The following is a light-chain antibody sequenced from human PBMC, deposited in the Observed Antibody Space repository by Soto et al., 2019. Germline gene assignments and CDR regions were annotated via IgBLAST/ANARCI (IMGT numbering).Light chain of an antibody. CDR3: SSYAGSNRVV. J-gene: IGLJ2*01. CDR1: SSDVGGYNY. CDR2: EVS. V-gene: IGLV2-8*01. Sequence: QSALTQPPSASGSPGQSVTISCTGTSSDVGGYNYVSWYQQHPGKAPKLMIYEVSKRPSGVPDRFSGSKSGNTASLTVSGLQAEYEADYYCSSYAGSNRVVFGGGTKVTVL.